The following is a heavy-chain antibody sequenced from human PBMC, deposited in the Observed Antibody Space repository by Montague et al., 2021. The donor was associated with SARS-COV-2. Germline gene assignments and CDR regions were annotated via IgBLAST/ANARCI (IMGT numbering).Heavy chain of an antibody. Sequence: SETLSLTCTVSGGPVRSSDHYWGWIRQPPGKGLEWIGSIYYTGSRYYTPSLTSRLTISVDTSRYQFSLELTSVTAADTAIYYCARAGGFDNSGYVGRLRTYYFDYWGQGLLVTVSS. D-gene: IGHD3-22*01. CDR2: IYYTGSR. CDR1: GGPVRSSDHY. V-gene: IGHV4-39*07. J-gene: IGHJ4*02. CDR3: ARAGGFDNSGYVGRLRTYYFDY.